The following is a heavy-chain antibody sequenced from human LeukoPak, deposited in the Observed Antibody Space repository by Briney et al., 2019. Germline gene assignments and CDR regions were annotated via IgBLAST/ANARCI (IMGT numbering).Heavy chain of an antibody. V-gene: IGHV3-7*03. CDR1: GFTFSSYA. CDR3: DGGTGWVSNLG. Sequence: GGSLRLSCAASGFTFSSYAMSWVRQAPGKGLEWVANIKQDGSEKYYVDSVKGRFTISRDNAKNSLYLQMNSLRAEDTGVYYCDGGTGWVSNLGGGQGTLVIVSS. D-gene: IGHD6-19*01. J-gene: IGHJ4*02. CDR2: IKQDGSEK.